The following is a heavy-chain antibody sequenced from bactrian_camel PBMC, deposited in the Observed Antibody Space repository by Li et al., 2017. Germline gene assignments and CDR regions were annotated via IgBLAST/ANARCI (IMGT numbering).Heavy chain of an antibody. Sequence: QVQLVESGGGSVQVGGSLRLSCVSSSRTTCLAWFRQAPGKEREWVGYIGALGVTYADSVKGRFTVSRDNAKNTLYLQMNSLKPEDTAMYYCAAGPSPAGLYCSPSGYRYWGQGTQVTVS. J-gene: IGHJ4*01. CDR1: SRTTC. V-gene: IGHV3S53*01. CDR2: IGALGVT. D-gene: IGHD3*01. CDR3: AAGPSPAGLYCSPSGYRY.